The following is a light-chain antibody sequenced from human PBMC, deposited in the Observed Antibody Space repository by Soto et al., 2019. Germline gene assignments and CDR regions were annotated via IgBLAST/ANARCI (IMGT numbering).Light chain of an antibody. CDR2: DAS. Sequence: EIVLTQSPGTLSLSPGERATLSCRASQSVTSYYLAWYQQKPGQAPRLLIYDASNRATGIPARFSGSGSGTDFTLTISTLEPEDIAVYYCQQRNNWPWTFGQGTKVEIK. V-gene: IGKV3-11*01. CDR3: QQRNNWPWT. J-gene: IGKJ1*01. CDR1: QSVTSY.